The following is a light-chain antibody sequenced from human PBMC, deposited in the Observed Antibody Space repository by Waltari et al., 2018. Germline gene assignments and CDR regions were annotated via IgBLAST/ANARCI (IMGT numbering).Light chain of an antibody. CDR2: RNN. CDR3: AAWDDSLSGPV. V-gene: IGLV1-47*01. Sequence: QSVLTQPPSASGIPGQRVTISCSGRSSNIGSNYVYWYQQLPGTAPKLLIYRNNQRPSGVHDRFSGSKSGTSASLAISGLRSEDEADYYCAAWDDSLSGPVFGGGTKLTVL. J-gene: IGLJ2*01. CDR1: SSNIGSNY.